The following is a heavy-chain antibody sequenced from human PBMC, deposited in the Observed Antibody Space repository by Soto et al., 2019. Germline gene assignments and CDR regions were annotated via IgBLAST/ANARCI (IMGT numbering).Heavy chain of an antibody. Sequence: QVQLVQSGAEVRKPGASVKVSCKASGYTFTSYYLHWVRQAPGQGLEWMGMITPSDGSRTYAQEFKGRVTMTMDTCTSTVYMDMSRLRSEATAVYYCARALPRYIVGLMMYCAYWGEGTLVTVSS. V-gene: IGHV1-46*01. D-gene: IGHD1-26*01. CDR1: GYTFTSYY. J-gene: IGHJ4*02. CDR2: ITPSDGSR. CDR3: ARALPRYIVGLMMYCAY.